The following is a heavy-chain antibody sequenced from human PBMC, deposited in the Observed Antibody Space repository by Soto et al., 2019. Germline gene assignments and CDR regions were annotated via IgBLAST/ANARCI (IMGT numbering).Heavy chain of an antibody. V-gene: IGHV1-69*01. Sequence: QVQLVQSGAEVKKPGSSVKVSCKASGGTFSSYAISWVRQAPGQGLEWMGGIIPIFGTANYAQKFQGRVTITADESTSTAYMELSSLRSEDTAMYYCARVVDIVVVPAAIRVCRYNWFDPWGQGTLVTVSS. D-gene: IGHD2-2*02. CDR2: IIPIFGTA. J-gene: IGHJ5*02. CDR3: ARVVDIVVVPAAIRVCRYNWFDP. CDR1: GGTFSSYA.